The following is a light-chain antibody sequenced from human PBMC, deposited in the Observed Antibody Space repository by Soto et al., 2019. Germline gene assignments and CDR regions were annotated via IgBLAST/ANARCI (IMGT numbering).Light chain of an antibody. CDR2: YDI. CDR3: QVWDSSSDQWV. Sequence: YELTQPPSMSVAPGKTATLTCGGENIGGKSVHWYQQESGQAPVLVIYYDIDRPSGIPDRFSGSNSGNTATLTISRVEAGDEADYYCQVWDSSSDQWVFGGGTKLTVL. CDR1: NIGGKS. J-gene: IGLJ3*02. V-gene: IGLV3-21*04.